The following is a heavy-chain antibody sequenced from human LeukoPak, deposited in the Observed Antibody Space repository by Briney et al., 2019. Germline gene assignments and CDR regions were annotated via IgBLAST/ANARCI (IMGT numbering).Heavy chain of an antibody. J-gene: IGHJ4*02. Sequence: PSETLSLTCTVSGGSISSSSSYYWGWIRQPPGKGLEWLGSIYYSGTPYDNPSLKSRVTISVDMSKNQFSLKLNSVTAADTAVYYCARLRDVGATLVDSWGQGTLVTVSS. CDR1: GGSISSSSSYY. CDR3: ARLRDVGATLVDS. V-gene: IGHV4-39*01. D-gene: IGHD1-26*01. CDR2: IYYSGTP.